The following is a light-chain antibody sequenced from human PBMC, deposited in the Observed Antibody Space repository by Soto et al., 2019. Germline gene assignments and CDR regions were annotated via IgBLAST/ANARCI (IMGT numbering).Light chain of an antibody. CDR1: QDISNY. V-gene: IGKV1-33*01. J-gene: IGKJ2*01. Sequence: DIQMTQSPSSLSASVGDRVTITCQASQDISNYLNWYQQKPGKAPKLLIYDASNLETGVPSRFSGSGSGTDFTFAISSLQPEDIATYYCQQYDHLPPYTFGLGTKLEIK. CDR2: DAS. CDR3: QQYDHLPPYT.